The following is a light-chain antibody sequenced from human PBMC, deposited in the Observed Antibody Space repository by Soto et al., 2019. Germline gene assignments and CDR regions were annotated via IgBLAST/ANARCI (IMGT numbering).Light chain of an antibody. CDR3: QSYDASLSGYVV. CDR1: SSNIGSGYD. V-gene: IGLV1-40*01. Sequence: QSVLTQPPSVSATPGQRVTLPCAGSSSNIGSGYDVQWYQQFPGTAPNLLIFGNNKRPSGVPDRFSGSKSGTSASLAITGLQAEDEADYYCQSYDASLSGYVVFGGGTKLTVL. CDR2: GNN. J-gene: IGLJ2*01.